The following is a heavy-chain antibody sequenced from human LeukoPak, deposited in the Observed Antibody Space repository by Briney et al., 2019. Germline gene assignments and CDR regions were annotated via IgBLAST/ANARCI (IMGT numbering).Heavy chain of an antibody. CDR3: ARASDYGDYFSGMDV. Sequence: GSLRLSCAASGFTFRCYSMNWVPQASGEGLELVSSISSGSTYIYYADSVKGRFTISRDNAKNPLYLQMNSLRAEDMAVYYCARASDYGDYFSGMDVWGQGTTVTVSS. J-gene: IGHJ6*02. V-gene: IGHV3-21*01. CDR1: GFTFRCYS. CDR2: ISSGSTYI. D-gene: IGHD4-17*01.